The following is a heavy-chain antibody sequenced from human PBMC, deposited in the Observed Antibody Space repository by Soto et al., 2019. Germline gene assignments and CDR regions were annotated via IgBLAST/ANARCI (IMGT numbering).Heavy chain of an antibody. CDR2: ISYSGST. CDR1: GGSISSGNYY. J-gene: IGHJ4*02. D-gene: IGHD3-10*02. CDR3: ARGRITMLH. V-gene: IGHV4-30-4*01. Sequence: PSETLSLTCTVSGGSISSGNYYWSWIRQPPGKGLEWIGFISYSGSTYYNASLKSRVTISVDTSKNQFSLNLNSVTAADTAVYYCARGRITMLHWGQGTLVTVSS.